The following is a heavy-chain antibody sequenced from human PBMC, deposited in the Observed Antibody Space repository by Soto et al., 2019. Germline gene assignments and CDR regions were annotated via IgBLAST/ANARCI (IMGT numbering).Heavy chain of an antibody. D-gene: IGHD3-3*02. CDR1: GYTFTNFS. CDR2: INAGSGYT. Sequence: QVQLVQSGAEVKKPGASVKISCEASGYTFTNFSIHWVRQAPGQRLEWMGWINAGSGYTKYSRRFQDRLIITRDRSASTAYMELSILRSEDTAMFYCARGRGVIRNYYGMDVGGQGTTVTVSS. V-gene: IGHV1-3*01. CDR3: ARGRGVIRNYYGMDV. J-gene: IGHJ6*02.